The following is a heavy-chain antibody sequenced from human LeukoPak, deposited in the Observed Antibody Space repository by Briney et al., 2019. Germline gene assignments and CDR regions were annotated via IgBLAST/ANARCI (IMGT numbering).Heavy chain of an antibody. J-gene: IGHJ4*01. CDR1: GGSFSGYY. CDR2: INHSGST. D-gene: IGHD5-24*01. Sequence: SQTLSLTXAVYGGSFSGYYWSWIRQPPGKGLEWIGEINHSGSTNYNPSLKSRVTISVDTSKNQFSLKLSSVTAADTAVYYCARGRGRWLQLTRYFDYWGHGTLVTVSS. CDR3: ARGRGRWLQLTRYFDY. V-gene: IGHV4-34*01.